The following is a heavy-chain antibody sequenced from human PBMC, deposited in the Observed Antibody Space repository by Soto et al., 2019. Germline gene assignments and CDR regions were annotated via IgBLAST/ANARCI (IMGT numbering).Heavy chain of an antibody. V-gene: IGHV4-59*01. Sequence: SATLSLPLTFSGGSFSNSYWSWIPQAPGKGLEWIGYIHYSGSTNYNPSLKSRVTISVDTSKNHFSLKLSSVTAADTAVYYCARDLCGLAAAGTGTDYWGQGILVTVSA. J-gene: IGHJ4*02. D-gene: IGHD6-13*01. CDR2: IHYSGST. CDR3: ARDLCGLAAAGTGTDY. CDR1: GGSFSNSY.